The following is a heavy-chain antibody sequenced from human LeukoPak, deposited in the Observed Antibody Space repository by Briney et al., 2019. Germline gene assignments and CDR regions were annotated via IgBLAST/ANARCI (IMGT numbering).Heavy chain of an antibody. J-gene: IGHJ4*02. CDR2: ISGSGGST. CDR3: AKDFWSGPLYYFDY. CDR1: GFTFSSYA. V-gene: IGHV3-23*01. Sequence: VGSLRLSCAASGFTFSSYAMSWVRQAPGKGLEWVSAISGSGGSTYYADSVKGRFTISRDNSKNTLYLQMNSLRAEDTAVYYCAKDFWSGPLYYFDYWGQGTLVTVSS. D-gene: IGHD3-3*01.